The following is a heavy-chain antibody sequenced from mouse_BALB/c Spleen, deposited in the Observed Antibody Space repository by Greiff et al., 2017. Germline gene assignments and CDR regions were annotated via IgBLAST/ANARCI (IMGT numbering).Heavy chain of an antibody. CDR3: TRGGYGSSYTYYFDY. V-gene: IGHV1S81*02. CDR1: GYTFTSYY. CDR2: INPSNGGT. D-gene: IGHD1-1*01. Sequence: QVQLQQSGAELVKPGASVKLSCKASGYTFTSYYMYWVKQRPGQGLEWIGEINPSNGGTNFNEKFKSKATLTVDKSSSTAYMQLSSLTSEDSAVYYCTRGGYGSSYTYYFDYWGQGTTLTVSS. J-gene: IGHJ2*01.